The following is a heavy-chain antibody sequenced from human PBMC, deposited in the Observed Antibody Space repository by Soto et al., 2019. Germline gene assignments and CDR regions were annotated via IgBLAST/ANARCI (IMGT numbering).Heavy chain of an antibody. J-gene: IGHJ4*02. CDR2: IYWDDDK. Sequence: QITLKESGPTLVKPTQTLTLTCTFSGFSLSTSGVGVGWIRQPPGKALEWLALIYWDDDKRYSPSLKSRLTITKDTSKYQVVLTMTNMDPVDTATYDCAHTELWFGSPSYWGQGTLVTVSS. D-gene: IGHD3-10*01. V-gene: IGHV2-5*02. CDR1: GFSLSTSGVG. CDR3: AHTELWFGSPSY.